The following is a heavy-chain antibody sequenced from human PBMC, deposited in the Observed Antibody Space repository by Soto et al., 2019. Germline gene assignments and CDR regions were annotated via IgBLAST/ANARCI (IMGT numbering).Heavy chain of an antibody. CDR2: ISAYNGNT. V-gene: IGHV1-18*04. D-gene: IGHD4-17*01. Sequence: QVQLVQSGAEVKKPGASVKVSCKASGYTFTSYGISWVRQAPGQGLEWMGWISAYNGNTNYAQKLQGRVTMTTDTSTSTAYMELRSLRSDDTAVYYCARDVLNDYGDYKAYILYYFDYWGQGTLVTVSS. CDR1: GYTFTSYG. J-gene: IGHJ4*02. CDR3: ARDVLNDYGDYKAYILYYFDY.